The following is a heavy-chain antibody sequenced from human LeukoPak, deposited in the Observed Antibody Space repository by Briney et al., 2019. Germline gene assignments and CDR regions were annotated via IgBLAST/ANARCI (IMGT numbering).Heavy chain of an antibody. CDR2: IGTAGDT. Sequence: GGSLRLSCAASGFTFSSYDMHWVRQATGKGLEWVSAIGTAGDTYYPGSVKGRFTISRENAKNSLYLQMNSLRAGDTAVYYCARPNSDDAFDIWGQGTMVTVSS. CDR3: ARPNSDDAFDI. D-gene: IGHD2-21*01. J-gene: IGHJ3*02. CDR1: GFTFSSYD. V-gene: IGHV3-13*01.